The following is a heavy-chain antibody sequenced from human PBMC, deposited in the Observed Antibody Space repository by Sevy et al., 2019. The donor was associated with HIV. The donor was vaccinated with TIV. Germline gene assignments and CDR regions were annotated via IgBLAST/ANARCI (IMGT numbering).Heavy chain of an antibody. CDR1: GFTFSSYG. V-gene: IGHV3-33*01. CDR2: IWNDRSNK. J-gene: IGHJ3*02. D-gene: IGHD3-22*01. Sequence: GGSLRLSCAASGFTFSSYGMHWVRQAPGKGLEWVAVIWNDRSNKHYADSVKGRFTISRDNSKNTLYLQMNSLRAEDTAVYYCASLPNKYYDSSGYSGNDTFDIWGQGTMVTVSS. CDR3: ASLPNKYYDSSGYSGNDTFDI.